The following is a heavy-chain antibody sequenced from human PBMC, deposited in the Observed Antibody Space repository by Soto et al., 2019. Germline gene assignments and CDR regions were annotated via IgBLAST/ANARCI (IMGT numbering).Heavy chain of an antibody. V-gene: IGHV3-23*01. J-gene: IGHJ4*02. Sequence: GGSLRRSCAASGFMFNNYAMSWVRQAPGKGLEWVSTVSVSGGTTYYADSLKGRFTISRDNSKKTVYLQMNRLRADDTAIYYCAKGLYYYDSSGYRLFDYWGQGTLVTVSS. CDR1: GFMFNNYA. CDR3: AKGLYYYDSSGYRLFDY. CDR2: VSVSGGTT. D-gene: IGHD3-22*01.